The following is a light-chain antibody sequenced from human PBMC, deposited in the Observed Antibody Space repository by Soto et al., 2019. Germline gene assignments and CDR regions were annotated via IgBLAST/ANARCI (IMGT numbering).Light chain of an antibody. J-gene: IGKJ2*01. V-gene: IGKV3-20*01. Sequence: DIVLPQSPGTLSLSPGEIATLSCRASLSLSSFLAWYQQKPGQAPRLLIYGVSRRVTGIPDRFSGSGSGTDFTLTIASLEPEDFAVYYCQQYGSAPMFTFGQGTKLEIK. CDR2: GVS. CDR3: QQYGSAPMFT. CDR1: LSLSSF.